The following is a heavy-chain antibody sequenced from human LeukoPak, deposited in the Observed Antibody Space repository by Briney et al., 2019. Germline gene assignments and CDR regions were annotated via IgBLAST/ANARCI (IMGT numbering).Heavy chain of an antibody. CDR3: SRGATMATRIFTRYYFDY. CDR1: GYTFTSYD. D-gene: IGHD4-17*01. CDR2: MNPNSGNT. Sequence: ASVKVSCKASGYTFTSYDINWVRQATGQGLEWMGWMNPNSGNTGYAQKFQGRVTMTRNTSISTAYMELSSLRSEDTAVYYCSRGATMATRIFTRYYFDYWGQGTLVTVSS. J-gene: IGHJ4*02. V-gene: IGHV1-8*01.